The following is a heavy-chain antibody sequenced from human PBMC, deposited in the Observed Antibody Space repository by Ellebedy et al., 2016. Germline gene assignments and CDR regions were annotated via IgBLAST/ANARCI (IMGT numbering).Heavy chain of an antibody. Sequence: GESLKISXAASGFTFSSYSMNWVRQAPGEGLEWVSYISSSSSTIYYADSVKGRFTISRDNAQNSLYLQMNSLRAEDTAVYYCARGRSYGGTSPPAYFDLWGRGTLVTVSS. V-gene: IGHV3-48*04. CDR2: ISSSSSTI. J-gene: IGHJ2*01. CDR1: GFTFSSYS. D-gene: IGHD4-23*01. CDR3: ARGRSYGGTSPPAYFDL.